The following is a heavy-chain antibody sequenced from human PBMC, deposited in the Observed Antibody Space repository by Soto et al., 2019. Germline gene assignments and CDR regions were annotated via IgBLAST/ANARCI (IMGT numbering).Heavy chain of an antibody. V-gene: IGHV4-59*12. CDR3: ARGRGLLWFGGFYYFDY. CDR2: IYYSGST. D-gene: IGHD3-10*01. CDR1: GGSISSYY. Sequence: SETLSLTCTVSGGSISSYYWSWIRQPPGKGLEWIGYIYYSGSTNYNPSLKSRVTISVDTSKNQFSLKLSSVTAADTAVYYCARGRGLLWFGGFYYFDYWGQGTLVTVSS. J-gene: IGHJ4*02.